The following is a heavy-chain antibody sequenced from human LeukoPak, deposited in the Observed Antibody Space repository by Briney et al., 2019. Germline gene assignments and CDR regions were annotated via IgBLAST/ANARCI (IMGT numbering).Heavy chain of an antibody. V-gene: IGHV2-5*02. CDR2: IYWDDDK. Sequence: SGPALVKPTKTLTLTCTFSGYSLSTSGVGVGWIRQPPGKALEWLALIYWDDDKRYSPSLKSRLTITKDTSKNQVVLTMTNMDPVDTATYYCAHSVRGVYHYYGMDIWGQGTTVTVSS. CDR3: AHSVRGVYHYYGMDI. J-gene: IGHJ6*02. D-gene: IGHD3-10*02. CDR1: GYSLSTSGVG.